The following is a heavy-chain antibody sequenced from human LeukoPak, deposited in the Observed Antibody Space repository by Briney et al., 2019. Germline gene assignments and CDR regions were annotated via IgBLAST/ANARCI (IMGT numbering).Heavy chain of an antibody. J-gene: IGHJ3*01. CDR3: AKDRSSSSWFDGYDF. CDR2: ISGSGGTT. Sequence: GGSLRLSCAASGFTFSDYYMTWIRQAPGKGLEWVSAISGSGGTTYYADSVKGRFTISRDNSKNTLFLQMNSLRAEDTAVYYCAKDRSSSSWFDGYDFWGQGTMVTVSS. V-gene: IGHV3-23*01. CDR1: GFTFSDYY. D-gene: IGHD6-13*01.